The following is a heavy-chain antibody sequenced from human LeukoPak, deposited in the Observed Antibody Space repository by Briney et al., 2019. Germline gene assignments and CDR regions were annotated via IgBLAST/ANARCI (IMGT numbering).Heavy chain of an antibody. CDR3: ARGDSTSCDY. V-gene: IGHV1-8*01. CDR1: GYTFTSYD. Sequence: VASVKVSCKASGYTFTSYDINWVRQATGQGLEWMGWMNPHSGNTGYAQKFQGRVTMTRNTSISTAYMELSSLGSEDTAVYYCARGDSTSCDYWGQGPLVTVSS. CDR2: MNPHSGNT. D-gene: IGHD2-2*01. J-gene: IGHJ4*02.